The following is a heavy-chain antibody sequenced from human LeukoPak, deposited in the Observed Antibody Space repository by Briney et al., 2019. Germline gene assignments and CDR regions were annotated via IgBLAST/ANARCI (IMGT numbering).Heavy chain of an antibody. Sequence: ASLKVSCKASGYTFTSYDINWVRQATGQRLEWMGWMNPNSGNTGYAEKFQGRVTMTRNTSISTDYMEVSSLRSEDTAVYYCARGFYPGYYYMDVWGKGTTVTVSS. CDR3: ARGFYPGYYYMDV. J-gene: IGHJ6*03. D-gene: IGHD2/OR15-2a*01. CDR2: MNPNSGNT. V-gene: IGHV1-8*01. CDR1: GYTFTSYD.